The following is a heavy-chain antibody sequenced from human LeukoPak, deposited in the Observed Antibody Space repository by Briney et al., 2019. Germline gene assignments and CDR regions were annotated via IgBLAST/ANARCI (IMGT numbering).Heavy chain of an antibody. J-gene: IGHJ3*02. CDR1: GFTLSSYS. CDR3: ARGVGELRFLEWSFDI. V-gene: IGHV3-21*01. CDR2: LSSSSSYI. D-gene: IGHD3-3*01. Sequence: PGGSLRLSCAASGFTLSSYSMNWVRQAPGEGLEWVSSLSSSSSYIYYADSVKGRFTISRDNAKNSLYLQMNSLRAEDTAVYYCARGVGELRFLEWSFDIWGQGTMVTVSS.